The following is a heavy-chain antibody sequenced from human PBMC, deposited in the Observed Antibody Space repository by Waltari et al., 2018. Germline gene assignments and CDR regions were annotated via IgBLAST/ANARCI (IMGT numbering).Heavy chain of an antibody. CDR1: GFTFRSYA. CDR3: ARDKRAAAGIYYFDY. J-gene: IGHJ4*02. Sequence: QVQLVESGGGVVQPGRSLRLSCAASGFTFRSYAMHWVRPARGKGLEWVAVISYDGSNKYYADSVKGRFTISRDNSKNTLYLQMNSLRAEDTAVYYCARDKRAAAGIYYFDYWGQGTLVTVSS. CDR2: ISYDGSNK. V-gene: IGHV3-30-3*01. D-gene: IGHD6-13*01.